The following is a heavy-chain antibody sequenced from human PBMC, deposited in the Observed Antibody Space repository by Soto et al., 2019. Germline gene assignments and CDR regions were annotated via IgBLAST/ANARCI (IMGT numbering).Heavy chain of an antibody. Sequence: QVPLVESGGGVVQPGRSLRLSCAASGFTFSSYGMHWVRQAPGKGLEWVAVIWYDGSNKYYADSVKGRFTISRDNSKNTLYLQMNSLRAEDTAVYYCARFLTTRYYYGMDVWGQGTTVTVSS. CDR1: GFTFSSYG. V-gene: IGHV3-33*01. D-gene: IGHD3-22*01. CDR2: IWYDGSNK. J-gene: IGHJ6*02. CDR3: ARFLTTRYYYGMDV.